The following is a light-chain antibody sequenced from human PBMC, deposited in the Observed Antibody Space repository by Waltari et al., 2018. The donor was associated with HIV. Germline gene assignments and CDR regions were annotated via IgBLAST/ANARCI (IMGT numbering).Light chain of an antibody. CDR1: QSISSR. V-gene: IGKV1-5*03. CDR2: QAS. Sequence: DIQMTQSPSALSAFVGDRVTITCRASQSISSRLAWYQQKPVKDPKLLISQASSLESGVPSRFSGSGSGTQFTLTISSLQPDDFATYYCQQYIDYWTFGQGTKVEIK. J-gene: IGKJ1*01. CDR3: QQYIDYWT.